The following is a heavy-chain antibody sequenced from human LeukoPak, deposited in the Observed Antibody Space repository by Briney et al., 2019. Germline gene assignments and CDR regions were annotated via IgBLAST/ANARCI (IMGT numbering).Heavy chain of an antibody. V-gene: IGHV4-61*02. CDR1: GGSISSGGYY. CDR3: ARDDDYHAFDI. D-gene: IGHD4-11*01. CDR2: IYGSGNT. Sequence: TSETLSLTCTVSGGSISSGGYYWSWMRQSAGKGLEWIGRIYGSGNTNYNPSLRSRVTMSVDTSKNQMSLKLSSVTAADTAVYYCARDDDYHAFDIWGQGTTVTVSS. J-gene: IGHJ3*02.